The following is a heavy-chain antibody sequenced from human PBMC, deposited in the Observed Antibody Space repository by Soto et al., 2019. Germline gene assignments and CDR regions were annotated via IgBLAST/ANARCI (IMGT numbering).Heavy chain of an antibody. CDR3: ARDRAAGGY. D-gene: IGHD6-13*01. Sequence: EVQLVESGGGLVQPGGSLRLSCAASGFSFSNYEMNWVRQAPGKGLEWVAYISSGGSTVHYADSVRDRFTVSRDNAMNSLYLQMNTLRVEDTALYYCARDRAAGGYWGQGTLVTVSS. J-gene: IGHJ4*02. CDR1: GFSFSNYE. V-gene: IGHV3-48*03. CDR2: ISSGGSTV.